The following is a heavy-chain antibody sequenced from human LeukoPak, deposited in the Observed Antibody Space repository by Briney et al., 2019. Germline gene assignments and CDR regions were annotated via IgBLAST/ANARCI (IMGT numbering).Heavy chain of an antibody. V-gene: IGHV3-23*01. D-gene: IGHD3-9*01. CDR2: ISGSGGST. J-gene: IGHJ4*02. Sequence: GGSLRLSCAASGFTVSSYAMSWVRQAPGKGLEWVSSISGSGGSTYYADSVKGRFTISRDNSKNTLYLQMNSPRAEDTAVYYCAGGEILTGHYTFDYWGQGTLVTVSS. CDR3: AGGEILTGHYTFDY. CDR1: GFTVSSYA.